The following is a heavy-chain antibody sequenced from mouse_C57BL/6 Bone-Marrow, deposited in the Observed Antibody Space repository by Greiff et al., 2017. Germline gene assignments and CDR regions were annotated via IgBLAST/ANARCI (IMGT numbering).Heavy chain of an antibody. Sequence: QVHVKQSGTELVKPGASVKLSCKASGYTFTSYWMHWVKQRPGQGLEWIGNINPSNGGTNYNEKFKSKATLTVDKSSSTAYMQLSSLTSEDSAVXYCARRLPRGSFAYWGQGTLVTVSA. V-gene: IGHV1-53*01. CDR1: GYTFTSYW. J-gene: IGHJ3*01. CDR3: ARRLPRGSFAY. CDR2: INPSNGGT.